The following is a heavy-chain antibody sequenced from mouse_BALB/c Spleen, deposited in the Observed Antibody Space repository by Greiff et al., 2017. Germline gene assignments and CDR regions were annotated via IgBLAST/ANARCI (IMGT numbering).Heavy chain of an antibody. D-gene: IGHD1-1*01. CDR2: ISNGGGST. V-gene: IGHV5-12-2*01. CDR1: GFTFSSYT. CDR3: ASDYYGTSWFAY. Sequence: EVQRVESGGGLVQPGGSLKLSCAASGFTFSSYTMSWVRQTPEKRLEWVAYISNGGGSTYYPDTVKGRFTISRDNAKNTLYLQMSSLKSEDTAMYYCASDYYGTSWFAYWGQGTLVTVSA. J-gene: IGHJ3*01.